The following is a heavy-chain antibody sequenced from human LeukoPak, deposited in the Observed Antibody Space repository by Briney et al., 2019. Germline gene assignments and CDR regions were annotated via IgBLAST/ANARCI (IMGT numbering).Heavy chain of an antibody. CDR2: IIPIFETP. Sequence: ASVKVSCKASGGAFSSSAINWVRQATGQGLEWMGKIIPIFETPDYAQKLQGRITITADESTSTAYMELSSLRSEDTAVYYCARAAGDHSEGDNWFDPWGKGTLVTVSS. CDR3: ARAAGDHSEGDNWFDP. J-gene: IGHJ5*02. CDR1: GGAFSSSA. D-gene: IGHD4-17*01. V-gene: IGHV1-69*13.